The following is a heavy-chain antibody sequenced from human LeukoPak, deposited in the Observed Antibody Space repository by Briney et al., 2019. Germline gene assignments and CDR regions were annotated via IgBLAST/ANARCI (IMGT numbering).Heavy chain of an antibody. V-gene: IGHV1-18*01. D-gene: IGHD2-2*01. CDR1: GYTFTSYG. J-gene: IGHJ3*02. Sequence: ASVKLSCKASGYTFTSYGISCVRQAPGQGVEWMGWISAYNGNTNYAQKLQGRVTMTTDTSTSTAYMELRSLGSDDTAVYYCARDTRRRIVVVPAADDASDIWGQGTMVTVSS. CDR3: ARDTRRRIVVVPAADDASDI. CDR2: ISAYNGNT.